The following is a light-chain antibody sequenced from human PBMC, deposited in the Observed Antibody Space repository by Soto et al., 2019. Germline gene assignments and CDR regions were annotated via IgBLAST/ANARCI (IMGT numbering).Light chain of an antibody. J-gene: IGLJ2*01. CDR1: SSDIGYFNL. CDR3: CSYAGSRVV. V-gene: IGLV2-23*01. CDR2: EGS. Sequence: HGQSITISCTGTSSDIGYFNLVSWYQQHPGKAPKLMIYEGSKRSSGVSNRFSGSKSGNTASLTISGLQAEDEADYYCCSYAGSRVVFGGGTKVTVL.